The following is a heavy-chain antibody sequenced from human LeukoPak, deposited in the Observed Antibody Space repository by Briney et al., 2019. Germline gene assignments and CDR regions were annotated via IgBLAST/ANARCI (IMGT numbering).Heavy chain of an antibody. Sequence: SETLSLTCTVSGGSISSSSYYWGWIRQPPGKGLEWIGSIYYSGSTYYNPSLKSRVTISVDTSKNQFSLKLSSVTAADTAVYYCARHKDMVRGVMINWFDPWGQGTLVTVSS. CDR3: ARHKDMVRGVMINWFDP. D-gene: IGHD3-10*01. J-gene: IGHJ5*02. V-gene: IGHV4-39*01. CDR2: IYYSGST. CDR1: GGSISSSSYY.